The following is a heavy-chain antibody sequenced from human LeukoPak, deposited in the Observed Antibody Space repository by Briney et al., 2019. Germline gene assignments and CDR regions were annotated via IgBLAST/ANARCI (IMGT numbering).Heavy chain of an antibody. CDR1: GGSFSGYY. D-gene: IGHD3-3*01. J-gene: IGHJ4*02. CDR2: INHSGST. V-gene: IGHV4-34*01. CDR3: AREGSGFSYYDFWSGYYPFDY. Sequence: SETLSLTCAVYGGSFSGYYWSWIRQPPGKGLEWIGEINHSGSTNYNPSLKSRVTISVDTSKNQFSLKLSSVTAADTAVYYCAREGSGFSYYDFWSGYYPFDYWGQGTLVTVSS.